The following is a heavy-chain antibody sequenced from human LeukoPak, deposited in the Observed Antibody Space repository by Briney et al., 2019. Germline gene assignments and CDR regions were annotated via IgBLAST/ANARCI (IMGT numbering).Heavy chain of an antibody. V-gene: IGHV3-11*04. CDR2: ISSSGSTI. Sequence: PGGSLRLSCAASGFTFSDYYMSWIRQAPGKGLEWVSYISSSGSTIYYADSVEGRFTISRDNARNSLYLQMNSLRAEDTAVYYCASDNRVYGSGSYAFDIWGQGTMVTVSS. J-gene: IGHJ3*02. D-gene: IGHD3-10*01. CDR3: ASDNRVYGSGSYAFDI. CDR1: GFTFSDYY.